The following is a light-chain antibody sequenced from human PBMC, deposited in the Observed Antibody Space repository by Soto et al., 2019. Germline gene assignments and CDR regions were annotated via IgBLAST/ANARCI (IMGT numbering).Light chain of an antibody. J-gene: IGKJ1*01. CDR2: ATS. CDR3: LQAYSFPQT. Sequence: AIQMTQSPSSLSAAMGDRVTITCRASQAIGNDLSWYQKQPGKSPKLLIYATSILQGGVPSRFSGSGSGTGFTLVISGLQPEDFATYYCLQAYSFPQTFGLGTKVEIK. CDR1: QAIGND. V-gene: IGKV1-6*01.